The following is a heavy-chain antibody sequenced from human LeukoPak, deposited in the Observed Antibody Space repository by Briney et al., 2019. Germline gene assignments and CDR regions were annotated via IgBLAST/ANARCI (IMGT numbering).Heavy chain of an antibody. V-gene: IGHV4-39*07. J-gene: IGHJ4*02. CDR3: ARDSDYDILTGYSGFDY. CDR2: IYYTGIS. D-gene: IGHD3-9*01. CDR1: GASITIGAESYH. Sequence: PSETLSLTCTVSGASITIGAESYHWGWIRQPPGKGLEWIGTIYYTGISYYNPSLESRVTSSLDTSKNQFSLKVSSVTAADTAVYYCARDSDYDILTGYSGFDYWGQGTLVTVSS.